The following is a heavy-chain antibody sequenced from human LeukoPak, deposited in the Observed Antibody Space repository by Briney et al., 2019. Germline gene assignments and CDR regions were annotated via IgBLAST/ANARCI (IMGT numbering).Heavy chain of an antibody. Sequence: ASVKVSRKASGGTFSSYAISWVRQAPGQGLEWMGWISAYNGNTNYAQKLQGRVTMTTDTSTSTAYMELRSLRSDDTAVYYCARPGGDLEWLSLDYWGQGALVTVSS. V-gene: IGHV1-18*01. CDR3: ARPGGDLEWLSLDY. J-gene: IGHJ4*02. D-gene: IGHD3-3*01. CDR2: ISAYNGNT. CDR1: GGTFSSYA.